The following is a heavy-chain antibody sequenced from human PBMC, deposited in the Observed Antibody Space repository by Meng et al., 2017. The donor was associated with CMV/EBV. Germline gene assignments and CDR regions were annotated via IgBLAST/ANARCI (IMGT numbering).Heavy chain of an antibody. J-gene: IGHJ4*02. CDR1: GFTFSSYS. CDR2: ISSSSSYI. D-gene: IGHD5-24*01. V-gene: IGHV3-21*01. Sequence: GGSLRLSCAASGFTFSSYSMNWVRQAPGKGLEWVSSISSSSSYIYYADSVKGRFTISRDNAKNSLYPQMNSLRAEDTAVYYCARDGHRWGGYNSRADYWGQGTLVTVSS. CDR3: ARDGHRWGGYNSRADY.